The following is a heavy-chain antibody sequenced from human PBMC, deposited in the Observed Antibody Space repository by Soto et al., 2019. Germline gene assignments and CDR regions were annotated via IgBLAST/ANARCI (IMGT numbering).Heavy chain of an antibody. CDR3: VRERTIFGVAPGGGVDV. D-gene: IGHD3-3*01. V-gene: IGHV4-30-2*01. Sequence: KSSETLSLTCAVSGGSITTSDYSWSWIRQPPGRGLERIGSIYHTGTTHYIPSLKSRVTMSLDKSKNQFSLDLTSMTAADTAVYYCVRERTIFGVAPGGGVDVWGRGTTVTVSS. CDR2: IYHTGTT. CDR1: GGSITTSDYS. J-gene: IGHJ6*02.